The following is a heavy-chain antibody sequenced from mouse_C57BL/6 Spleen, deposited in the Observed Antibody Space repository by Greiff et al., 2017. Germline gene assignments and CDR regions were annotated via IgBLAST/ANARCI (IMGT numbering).Heavy chain of an antibody. J-gene: IGHJ4*01. CDR1: GYTFTSYW. D-gene: IGHD1-1*01. Sequence: QVQLQQPGAELVKPGASVKLSCKASGYTFTSYWMQWVKQRPGQGLEWIGEIDPSDSYTNYNQKFKGKATLTVDTSSSTAYMQLSSLTSEDSAVYYCARLPPPGSSSDYYAMDDWGQGTSVTVSS. CDR2: IDPSDSYT. V-gene: IGHV1-50*01. CDR3: ARLPPPGSSSDYYAMDD.